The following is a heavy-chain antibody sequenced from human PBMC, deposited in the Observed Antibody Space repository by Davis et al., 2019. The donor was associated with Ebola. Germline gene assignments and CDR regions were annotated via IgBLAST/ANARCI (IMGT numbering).Heavy chain of an antibody. J-gene: IGHJ4*02. D-gene: IGHD5-24*01. Sequence: PSETLSLTCAVYGGSFSGYYWSWIRQPPGKGLEWIGEINHSGSTNYNPSLKSRVTISVDTSKNQFSLKLSSVTAADTAVYYCARGVGLGYSIRLPSDGYKKPVHFDYRGQGTLVTVSS. CDR1: GGSFSGYY. CDR2: INHSGST. CDR3: ARGVGLGYSIRLPSDGYKKPVHFDY. V-gene: IGHV4-34*01.